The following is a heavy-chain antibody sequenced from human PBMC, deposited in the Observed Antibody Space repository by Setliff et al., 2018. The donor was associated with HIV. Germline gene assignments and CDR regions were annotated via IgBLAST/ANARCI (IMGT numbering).Heavy chain of an antibody. Sequence: GGSLRLSCAASGFTFKTYWMSWVRQAPGKGLEWVANINEDGTEKYYVDSVRGRFTISRDNANNSLYLQMNSLRAEDTAVYYCTRDLDLTGGEAFDIWGQGTMVTVSS. J-gene: IGHJ3*02. CDR1: GFTFKTYW. V-gene: IGHV3-7*01. CDR2: INEDGTEK. D-gene: IGHD3-3*01. CDR3: TRDLDLTGGEAFDI.